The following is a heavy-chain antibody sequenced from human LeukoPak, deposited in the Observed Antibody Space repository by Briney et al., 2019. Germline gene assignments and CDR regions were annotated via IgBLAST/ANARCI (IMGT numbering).Heavy chain of an antibody. Sequence: ASVKVSCKASGYTFTDYYMHWVRQAPGQGLEWMGWINPNSGGTNYAQKFQGRVTMTRDTSISTAYTELSRLRSDDTAVYYCARVKDRISMVRGVLSPQNYYYYYMDVWGKGTTVTVSS. CDR2: INPNSGGT. J-gene: IGHJ6*03. D-gene: IGHD3-10*01. CDR1: GYTFTDYY. V-gene: IGHV1-2*02. CDR3: ARVKDRISMVRGVLSPQNYYYYYMDV.